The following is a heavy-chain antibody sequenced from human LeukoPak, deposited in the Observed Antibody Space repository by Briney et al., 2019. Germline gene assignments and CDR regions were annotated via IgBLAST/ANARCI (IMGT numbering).Heavy chain of an antibody. V-gene: IGHV1-18*01. CDR3: ARDYDILTGSPGDFDY. J-gene: IGHJ4*02. D-gene: IGHD3-9*01. Sequence: ASVKVSCKASGYTFTSYGISWVRQAPGQGLEWMGWISAYNGNTNYAQKLQGRVTMTTDTSTSTAYMELRSLRSDDTAVYYCARDYDILTGSPGDFDYWDQGTLVTVSS. CDR1: GYTFTSYG. CDR2: ISAYNGNT.